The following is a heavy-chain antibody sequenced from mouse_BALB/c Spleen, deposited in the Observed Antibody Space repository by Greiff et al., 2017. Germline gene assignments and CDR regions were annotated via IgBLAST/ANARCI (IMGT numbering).Heavy chain of an antibody. Sequence: EVKLVESGGGLVKPGGSLKLSCAASGFTFSDYYMYWVRQTPEKRLEWVATISDGGSYTYYPDSVKGRFTISRDNAKNNLYLQMSSLKSEDTAMYYCARDGSSFFAYWGQGTLVTVSA. CDR1: GFTFSDYY. D-gene: IGHD1-1*01. J-gene: IGHJ3*01. CDR3: ARDGSSFFAY. V-gene: IGHV5-4*02. CDR2: ISDGGSYT.